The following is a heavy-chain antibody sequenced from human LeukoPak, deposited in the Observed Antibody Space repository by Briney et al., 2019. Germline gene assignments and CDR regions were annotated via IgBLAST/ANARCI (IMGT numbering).Heavy chain of an antibody. CDR2: IYPGDSDT. CDR3: ARKLALYYDFWSGENWFDP. V-gene: IGHV5-51*01. Sequence: GESLKISCKGSGYSFTSYWIGWVRQMPGKGLEWMGIIYPGDSDTRYRPAFQGQVTISADKSISTAYLQWSSLKASDTAMYYCARKLALYYDFWSGENWFDPWGQGTLVTVSS. D-gene: IGHD3-3*01. J-gene: IGHJ5*02. CDR1: GYSFTSYW.